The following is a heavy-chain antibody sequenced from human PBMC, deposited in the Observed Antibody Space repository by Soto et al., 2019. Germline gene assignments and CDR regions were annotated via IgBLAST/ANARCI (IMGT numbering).Heavy chain of an antibody. CDR3: ARGVATIYYYYYGMDV. D-gene: IGHD5-12*01. V-gene: IGHV1-8*01. CDR2: MNPNSGNT. J-gene: IGHJ6*02. Sequence: ASVKVSCKASGYTFTSYDINRVRQATGQGLEWMGWMNPNSGNTGYAQKFQGRVTMTRNTSISTAYMELSSLRSEDTAVYYCARGVATIYYYYYGMDVWGQGTTVTVSS. CDR1: GYTFTSYD.